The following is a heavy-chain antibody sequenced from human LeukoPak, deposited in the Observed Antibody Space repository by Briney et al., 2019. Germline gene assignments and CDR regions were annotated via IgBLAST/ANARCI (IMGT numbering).Heavy chain of an antibody. CDR3: AGRYDSSGYPLH. J-gene: IGHJ4*02. CDR1: GFSVSSNY. D-gene: IGHD3-22*01. V-gene: IGHV3-53*01. CDR2: IYSGGTT. Sequence: GGSLRLSCAASGFSVSSNYVSWLRQAPGKGLEWVSVIYSGGTTYYADSIKGRFTISRDNSKNTLYLQMNSLRAEDTAVYYCAGRYDSSGYPLHWGQGTLVTVSS.